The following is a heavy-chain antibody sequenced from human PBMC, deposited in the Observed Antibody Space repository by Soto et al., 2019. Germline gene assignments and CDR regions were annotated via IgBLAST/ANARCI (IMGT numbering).Heavy chain of an antibody. D-gene: IGHD1-1*01. CDR2: ISDDGSTT. V-gene: IGHV3-74*01. Sequence: RLSCEVSGFTFSAYWMHWVRQVPGKGLIWVSRISDDGSTTTYADSVKGRFTISRDNAKNTLYLQMNSLRADDTGLYYCTRGPRVSSTGTGAHWGQGTLVTVYS. J-gene: IGHJ4*02. CDR3: TRGPRVSSTGTGAH. CDR1: GFTFSAYW.